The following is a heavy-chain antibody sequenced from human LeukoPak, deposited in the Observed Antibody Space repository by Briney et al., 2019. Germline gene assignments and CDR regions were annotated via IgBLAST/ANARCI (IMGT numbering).Heavy chain of an antibody. CDR2: ISGSGGST. CDR3: AKFRGYSYGVIDY. J-gene: IGHJ4*02. D-gene: IGHD5-18*01. CDR1: GFTFSSYA. Sequence: QTGGSLRLSCAASGFTFSSYAMSWVRKAPGKGLEWVSAISGSGGSTYYADSVKGRFTISRDNSKNTLYLQMNSLRAEDTAVYYCAKFRGYSYGVIDYWGQGTLVTVSS. V-gene: IGHV3-23*01.